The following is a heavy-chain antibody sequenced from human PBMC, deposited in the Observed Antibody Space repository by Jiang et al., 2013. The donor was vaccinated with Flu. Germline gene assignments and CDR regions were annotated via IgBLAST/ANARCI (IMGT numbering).Heavy chain of an antibody. Sequence: YSFTSYWIGWVRQMPGKGLEWMGIIYPGDSDTRYSPSFQGQVTISADKSISTAYLQWSSLKASDTAMYYCARHPYYYGSWYGMDVWGQGTTVTVSS. CDR1: YSFTSYW. J-gene: IGHJ6*02. CDR2: IYPGDSDT. CDR3: ARHPYYYGSWYGMDV. V-gene: IGHV5-51*01. D-gene: IGHD3-10*01.